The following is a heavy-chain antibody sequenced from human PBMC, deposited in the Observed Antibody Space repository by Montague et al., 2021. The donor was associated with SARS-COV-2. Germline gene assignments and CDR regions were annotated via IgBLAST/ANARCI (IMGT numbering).Heavy chain of an antibody. V-gene: IGHV6-1*01. Sequence: CAISGDSVSSHSATWNWVRQSPSRGLEWLGRTYYRSKWYNDYAVSVRGRVTINPYTSKNQFSLQLNSVTPEDTAIYYCTSGREGNYNVMDVWGQGTTVTVSS. CDR3: TSGREGNYNVMDV. CDR1: GDSVSSHSAT. CDR2: TYYRSKWYN. J-gene: IGHJ6*02. D-gene: IGHD1-1*01.